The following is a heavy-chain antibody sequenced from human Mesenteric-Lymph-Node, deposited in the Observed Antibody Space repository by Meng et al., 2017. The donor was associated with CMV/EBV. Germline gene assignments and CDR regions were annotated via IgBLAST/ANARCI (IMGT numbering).Heavy chain of an antibody. J-gene: IGHJ3*02. CDR3: ARDMEHYDILTGYFSAAFDI. CDR2: ISAYNGNT. CDR1: SYG. V-gene: IGHV1-18*01. Sequence: SYGISWVRQAPGQGLEWMGWISAYNGNTNYAQKLQGRVTMTTDTSTSTAYMELRSLRSDDTAVYYCARDMEHYDILTGYFSAAFDIWGQGTMVTVSS. D-gene: IGHD3-9*01.